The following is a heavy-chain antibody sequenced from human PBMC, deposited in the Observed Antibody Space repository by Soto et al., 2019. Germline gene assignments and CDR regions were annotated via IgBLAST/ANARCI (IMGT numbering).Heavy chain of an antibody. Sequence: SETLSLTCTVSGGSISSYYWSWIRQPPGKGLEWIGYIYYSGSTNYNPSLKSRVTISVDTSKNQFSLKLSSVTAADTAVYYCARVRDGYNFDYWGQGTLVTVSS. V-gene: IGHV4-59*01. CDR3: ARVRDGYNFDY. J-gene: IGHJ4*02. D-gene: IGHD5-12*01. CDR1: GGSISSYY. CDR2: IYYSGST.